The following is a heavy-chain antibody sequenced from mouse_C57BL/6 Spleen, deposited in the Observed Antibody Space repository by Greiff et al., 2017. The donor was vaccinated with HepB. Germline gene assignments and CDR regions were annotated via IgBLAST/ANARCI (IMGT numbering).Heavy chain of an antibody. J-gene: IGHJ4*01. V-gene: IGHV5-16*01. CDR3: AREDGSSHVWAMDY. D-gene: IGHD1-1*01. CDR2: INYDGSST. CDR1: GFTFSDYY. Sequence: EVQRVESEGGLVQPGSSMKLSCTASGFTFSDYYMAWVRQVPEKGLEWVANINYDGSSTYYLDSLKSRFIISRDNAKNILYLQMSSLKSEDTATYYCAREDGSSHVWAMDYWGQGTSVTVSS.